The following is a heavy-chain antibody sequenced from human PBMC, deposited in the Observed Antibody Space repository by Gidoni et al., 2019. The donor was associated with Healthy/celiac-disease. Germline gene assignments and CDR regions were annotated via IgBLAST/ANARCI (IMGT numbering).Heavy chain of an antibody. Sequence: QVQLVQSGAEVKKPGASVKVSCKASGYTFTGYYMHGVRQAPGQGLEWMGWINPNRGGTNYAQKFQGRVTMTRDTSISTAYMELSRLRSDDTAVYYCARGPFIAVAGKGWFDPWGQGTLVTVSS. CDR2: INPNRGGT. D-gene: IGHD6-19*01. V-gene: IGHV1-2*02. CDR1: GYTFTGYY. CDR3: ARGPFIAVAGKGWFDP. J-gene: IGHJ5*02.